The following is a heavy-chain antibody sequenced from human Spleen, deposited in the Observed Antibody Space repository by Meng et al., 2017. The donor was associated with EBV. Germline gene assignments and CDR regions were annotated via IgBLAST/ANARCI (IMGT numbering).Heavy chain of an antibody. Sequence: QVQREEAGPGMVKPSGTLSLTCAGPGDSISRNNCWSWIRQPPGKGLEWIAEICHSISTNYNPSLKSRATISADRSKNLLSLMLSSVTAADTAVYYCAKTMGATAPGYWGQGTLVTVSS. CDR1: GDSISRNNC. CDR2: ICHSIST. V-gene: IGHV4-4*02. CDR3: AKTMGATAPGY. D-gene: IGHD1-26*01. J-gene: IGHJ4*02.